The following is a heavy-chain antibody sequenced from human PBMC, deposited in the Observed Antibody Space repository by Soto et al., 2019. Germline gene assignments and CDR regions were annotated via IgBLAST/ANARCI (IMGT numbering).Heavy chain of an antibody. CDR3: AKDGYCSGGSCYLTQPHDY. V-gene: IGHV3-23*01. CDR1: GFTFSSYA. CDR2: ISGSGGST. J-gene: IGHJ4*02. D-gene: IGHD2-15*01. Sequence: GGSLRLSCAASGFTFSSYAMSWVRQAPGKGLEWVSAISGSGGSTYYADSVKGRFAISRDNSKNTLYLQMNSLRAEDTAVYYCAKDGYCSGGSCYLTQPHDYWGQGTLVTVSS.